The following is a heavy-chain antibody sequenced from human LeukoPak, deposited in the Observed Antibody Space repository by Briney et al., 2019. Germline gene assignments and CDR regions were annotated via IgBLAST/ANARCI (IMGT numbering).Heavy chain of an antibody. CDR2: ISRNSGSI. J-gene: IGHJ4*02. V-gene: IGHV3-9*01. Sequence: GGSLRLSCAASGFTFDDYAMHWVRQAPGKGLEWVSGISRNSGSIGYADSVKGRFTISRDNAKNSLYLQMNSLRAEDTALYYCAKAASMVRGVITLFDYWGQGTLVTVSS. CDR1: GFTFDDYA. CDR3: AKAASMVRGVITLFDY. D-gene: IGHD3-10*01.